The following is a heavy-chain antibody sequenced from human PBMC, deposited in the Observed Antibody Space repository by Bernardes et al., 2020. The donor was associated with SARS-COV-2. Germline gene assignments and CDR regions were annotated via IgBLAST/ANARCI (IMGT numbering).Heavy chain of an antibody. D-gene: IGHD1-26*01. V-gene: IGHV1-18*01. CDR1: GYTFTSYG. J-gene: IGHJ3*02. CDR3: AREWEHTEEPAFDI. Sequence: ASVKVSCKASGYTFTSYGISWVRQAPGQGLEWMGWISAYNGNTNYAQKLQGRVTMTTDTSTSTAYMELRSLRSDDTAVYYCAREWEHTEEPAFDIWGQGTMVTVSS. CDR2: ISAYNGNT.